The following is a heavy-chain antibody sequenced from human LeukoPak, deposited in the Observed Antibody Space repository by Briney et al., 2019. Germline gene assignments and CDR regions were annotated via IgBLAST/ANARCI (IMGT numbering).Heavy chain of an antibody. Sequence: GGSLRLSCAASGFTFSNYWMSWVRQTPGKGLEWVANINQGGSEKFYVDSVKGRFTISRDDAKNSLYLQMNSLRAEDTAVYYCARDAFASGSYNPFDNWGQGTLVTVSS. V-gene: IGHV3-7*01. CDR1: GFTFSNYW. J-gene: IGHJ4*02. CDR3: ARDAFASGSYNPFDN. D-gene: IGHD3-10*01. CDR2: INQGGSEK.